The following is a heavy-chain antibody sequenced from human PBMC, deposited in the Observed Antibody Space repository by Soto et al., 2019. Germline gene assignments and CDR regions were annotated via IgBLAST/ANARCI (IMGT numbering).Heavy chain of an antibody. CDR1: GGTFSSYA. Sequence: SVKVSCKASGGTFSSYAISWVRQAPGQGLGWMGGIIPIFGTANYAQKFQGRVTITADKSTSTAYMELSSLRSEDTAVYYCASVRYCSSNSCYTGFDYWGQGTLVTVSS. D-gene: IGHD2-2*02. J-gene: IGHJ4*02. CDR3: ASVRYCSSNSCYTGFDY. CDR2: IIPIFGTA. V-gene: IGHV1-69*06.